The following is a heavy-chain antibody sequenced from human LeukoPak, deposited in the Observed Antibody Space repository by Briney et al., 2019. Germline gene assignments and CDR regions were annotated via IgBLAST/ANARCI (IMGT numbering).Heavy chain of an antibody. CDR2: AYYRSKWYI. J-gene: IGHJ4*02. CDR1: GDSVSGSPAV. D-gene: IGHD3-10*01. CDR3: ARRAVRGGTNFDY. V-gene: IGHV6-1*01. Sequence: PSQTLSLTCAISGDSVSGSPAVWNWIRQSPSRGLEWLGRAYYRSKWYIDYAVSVKGRITITPDTSKNQFSLQLNSVTPEDTAVYYCARRAVRGGTNFDYWGQGTLVTVSS.